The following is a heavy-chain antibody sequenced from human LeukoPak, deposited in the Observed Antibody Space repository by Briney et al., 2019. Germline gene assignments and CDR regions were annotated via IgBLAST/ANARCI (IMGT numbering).Heavy chain of an antibody. D-gene: IGHD5-18*01. V-gene: IGHV1-69*04. CDR2: IIPILGIA. CDR1: GGTFSSYA. J-gene: IGHJ5*02. Sequence: SVKVSCKASGGTFSSYAISWVRQAPGQGLEWMGRIIPILGIANYAQKLQGRVTITADKSTSTAYMELSSLRSEDTAVYYCARDQGEYSYGTWGQGTLVTVSS. CDR3: ARDQGEYSYGT.